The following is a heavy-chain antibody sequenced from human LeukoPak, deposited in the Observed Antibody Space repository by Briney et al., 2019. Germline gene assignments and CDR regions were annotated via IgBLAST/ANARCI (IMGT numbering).Heavy chain of an antibody. V-gene: IGHV3-9*01. D-gene: IGHD3-22*01. CDR2: ISWNSGSI. J-gene: IGHJ4*02. Sequence: GGSLRLSCVASGFTFDDYAMHWVRQAPGKGLEWVSGISWNSGSIGYADSVKGRFTISRDNAKNSLYLQMNSLRAEDTALYYCAKEDSSGYYFDYWGQGTLVTVSS. CDR3: AKEDSSGYYFDY. CDR1: GFTFDDYA.